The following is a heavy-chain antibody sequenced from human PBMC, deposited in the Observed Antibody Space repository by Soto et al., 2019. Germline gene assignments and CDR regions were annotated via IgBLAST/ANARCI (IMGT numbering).Heavy chain of an antibody. CDR3: TSRRVWTAVEPLDY. CDR2: IRNKGNNYAT. V-gene: IGHV3-73*01. D-gene: IGHD2-21*02. Sequence: KGLECVGRIRNKGNNYATAYTASVKGRFTISRDDSKNTVYLQMNSLKIDDTAVYYCTSRRVWTAVEPLDYWVLGSLVTVSS. J-gene: IGHJ4*02.